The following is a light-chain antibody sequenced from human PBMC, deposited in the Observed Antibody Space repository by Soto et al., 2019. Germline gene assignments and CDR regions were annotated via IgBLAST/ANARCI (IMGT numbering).Light chain of an antibody. CDR3: CSYAGSPTFGV. CDR2: EVS. CDR1: ISDVGSYNL. Sequence: QPVLTQPASVSGSPGQSITISCTGTISDVGSYNLVSWYQQHPGRAPKVMIYEVSKRPSGVSNRFSGSKSGNTASLTISGLQAEDDADYYCCSYAGSPTFGVFGTGTKLTVL. V-gene: IGLV2-23*02. J-gene: IGLJ1*01.